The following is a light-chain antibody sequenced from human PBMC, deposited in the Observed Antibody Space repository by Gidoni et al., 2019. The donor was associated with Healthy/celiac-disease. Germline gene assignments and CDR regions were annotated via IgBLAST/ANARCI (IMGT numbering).Light chain of an antibody. CDR3: QQRYSTSWT. CDR1: QSISSY. V-gene: IGKV1-39*01. J-gene: IGKJ1*01. Sequence: MTQSPSSLSASVGDRVTITCRASQSISSYLNWVQQKPGKAPKLLIYAASSLHSGVPSRFIGSGSGTDFTLTIRSLQPEDFATYSCQQRYSTSWTFGQGTKVEIK. CDR2: AAS.